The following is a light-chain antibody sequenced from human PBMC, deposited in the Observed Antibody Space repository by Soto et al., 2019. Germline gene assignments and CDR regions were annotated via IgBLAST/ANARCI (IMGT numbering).Light chain of an antibody. V-gene: IGKV3-15*01. Sequence: EIVLTQSPGTLSLSPGDRATLSCRASQSVISTYLAWYQQKPGQAPRLLIYGASTRATGIPARFSGSGSGTEFTLTISSLQSEDFAVYYCQQYNNWPRTFGQGTKVDIK. CDR3: QQYNNWPRT. CDR1: QSVISTY. CDR2: GAS. J-gene: IGKJ1*01.